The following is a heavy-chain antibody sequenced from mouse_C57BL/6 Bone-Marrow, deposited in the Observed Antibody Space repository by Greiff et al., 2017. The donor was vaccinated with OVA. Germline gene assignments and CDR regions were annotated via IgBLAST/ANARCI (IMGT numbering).Heavy chain of an antibody. Sequence: QVQLQQPGAELVKPGASVKLSCKASGYTFTSYWMQWVKQRPGQGLEWIGEIDPSDSYTNYNQKFKGKATLTVDTSSSTAYMQLSSLTSEDSAVYDCARSNWFYAMDYWGQGTSVTVSS. CDR2: IDPSDSYT. CDR1: GYTFTSYW. CDR3: ARSNWFYAMDY. V-gene: IGHV1-50*01. D-gene: IGHD4-1*02. J-gene: IGHJ4*01.